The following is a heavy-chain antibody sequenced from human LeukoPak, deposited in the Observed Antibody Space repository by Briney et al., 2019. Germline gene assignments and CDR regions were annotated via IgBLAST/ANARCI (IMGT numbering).Heavy chain of an antibody. V-gene: IGHV3-48*02. D-gene: IGHD2-21*02. Sequence: GGSLRLSCAASGFTFSSYRMNWVRRAPGKGLEWVSYISHTSTIIYYADSVKGRFTISRDNAKNSVYLQMSSLRDEDTAVYYCVRDRDWSFDYWGQGTLVTVSS. CDR1: GFTFSSYR. J-gene: IGHJ4*02. CDR2: ISHTSTII. CDR3: VRDRDWSFDY.